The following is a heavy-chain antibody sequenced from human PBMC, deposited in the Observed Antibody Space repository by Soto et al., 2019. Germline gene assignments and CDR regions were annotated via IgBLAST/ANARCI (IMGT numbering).Heavy chain of an antibody. CDR2: IYYSGST. J-gene: IGHJ4*02. V-gene: IGHV4-39*01. D-gene: IGHD2-15*01. CDR1: GGSISSSSYY. Sequence: SETLSLTCTVSGGSISSSSYYWGWIRQPPGKGLEWIGSIYYSGSTYYNPSLKSRVTISVDTSKNQFSLKLSSVTAADTAVYYCARQERVVTGLSYWGQGTLVNVS. CDR3: ARQERVVTGLSY.